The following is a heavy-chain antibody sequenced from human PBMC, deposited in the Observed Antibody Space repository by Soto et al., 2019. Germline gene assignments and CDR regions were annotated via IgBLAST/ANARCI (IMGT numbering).Heavy chain of an antibody. CDR2: IIPIFGTA. V-gene: IGHV1-69*01. CDR1: GGTFSSYA. CDR3: ARGGDIYCSGGSCDSPFSCFDP. J-gene: IGHJ5*02. Sequence: QVQLVQSGAEVKKPGSSVKASCKASGGTFSSYAISWVRHAPGQGLEWMGGIIPIFGTANYAQKFQGRVTVTADESTSTAYMELSSLRSEDTALYYCARGGDIYCSGGSCDSPFSCFDPWGQGTLVTVSS. D-gene: IGHD2-15*01.